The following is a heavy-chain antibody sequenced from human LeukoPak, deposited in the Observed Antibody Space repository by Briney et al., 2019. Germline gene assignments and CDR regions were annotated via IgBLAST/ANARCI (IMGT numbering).Heavy chain of an antibody. J-gene: IGHJ4*02. CDR2: IKQDGSEK. Sequence: GGSLRLSCAASGFTFSSYWMSWVRQVSGMGLEWVANIKQDGSEKYYLDSVKGRFTISRDNAKNSLYLQMNSLRAEDTAVYYCASQGPAFDYWGQGTLVTVSS. CDR3: ASQGPAFDY. CDR1: GFTFSSYW. V-gene: IGHV3-7*01.